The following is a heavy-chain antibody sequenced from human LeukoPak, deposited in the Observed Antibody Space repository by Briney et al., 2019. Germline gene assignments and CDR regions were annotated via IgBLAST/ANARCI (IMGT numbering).Heavy chain of an antibody. V-gene: IGHV3-74*01. D-gene: IGHD2-2*01. Sequence: GGSLRLSCAASGFTFSRDWMHWVRQGPGKGLVWVSRINNDGSSTSYADFVKGRFTISRDNAKNTLYLEMNSLRAEDTAVYYCARVRYCSGTSCYYFDYWGQGTLVTVSS. CDR1: GFTFSRDW. CDR2: INNDGSST. J-gene: IGHJ4*02. CDR3: ARVRYCSGTSCYYFDY.